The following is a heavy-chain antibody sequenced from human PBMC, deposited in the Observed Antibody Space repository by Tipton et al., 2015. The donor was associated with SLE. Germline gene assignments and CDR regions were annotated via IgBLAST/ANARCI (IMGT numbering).Heavy chain of an antibody. Sequence: TLSLTCIVSGGSVSTSSYYWGWIRQPPGKGLEWIGGINYSGDIHYNPSLKSRVTMSVDTSKNQFSLKVTSVTAADTAVYYCARRLASSRNAFETWGQGTTVTVSS. CDR3: ARRLASSRNAFET. CDR2: INYSGDI. D-gene: IGHD2-2*01. J-gene: IGHJ3*02. CDR1: GGSVSTSSYY. V-gene: IGHV4-39*01.